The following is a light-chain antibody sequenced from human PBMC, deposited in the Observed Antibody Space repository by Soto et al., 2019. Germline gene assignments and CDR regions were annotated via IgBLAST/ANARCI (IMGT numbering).Light chain of an antibody. CDR1: QSVSSN. CDR3: QQYNNWPPIT. V-gene: IGKV3-15*01. Sequence: ERVMTQSPATLSVSPGERATLSCRASQSVSSNLAWYQQKPGQAPRLLIYGANTRVTGVPDRFSGSGSGTEFTLTISSLQPEDSAVYYCQQYNNWPPITFGQGTRLEIK. CDR2: GAN. J-gene: IGKJ5*01.